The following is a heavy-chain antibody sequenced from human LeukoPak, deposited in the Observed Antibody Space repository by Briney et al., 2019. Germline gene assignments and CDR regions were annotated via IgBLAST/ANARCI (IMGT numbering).Heavy chain of an antibody. V-gene: IGHV3-43*01. Sequence: GGSLRLSCAASGFTFDDYTMHWVRQAPGKGLEWVSLISCDGGSTYYADSVKGGFTISRDNSKNSLYLQMNSLRTEDAALYYCAKSMVAGSSHWYFDLWGRGTLVTVSS. CDR1: GFTFDDYT. CDR3: AKSMVAGSSHWYFDL. D-gene: IGHD3-10*01. CDR2: ISCDGGST. J-gene: IGHJ2*01.